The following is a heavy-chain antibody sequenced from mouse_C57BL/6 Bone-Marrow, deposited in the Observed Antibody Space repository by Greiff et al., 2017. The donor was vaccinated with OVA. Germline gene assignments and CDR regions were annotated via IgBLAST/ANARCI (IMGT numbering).Heavy chain of an antibody. CDR1: GYTFTSYW. CDR3: ARTPFYDPFDY. J-gene: IGHJ2*01. D-gene: IGHD2-12*01. CDR2: IDPSDSYT. Sequence: QVQLQQPGAELVKPGASVKLSCKASGYTFTSYWMQWVKQRPGQGLEWIGEIDPSDSYTNYNQKFKGKATLTVDTSSSTAYMQLSSLTSEDSAVDYCARTPFYDPFDYWGQGTTLTVSS. V-gene: IGHV1-50*01.